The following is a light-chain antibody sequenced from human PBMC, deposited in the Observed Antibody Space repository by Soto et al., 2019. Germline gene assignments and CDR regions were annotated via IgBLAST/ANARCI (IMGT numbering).Light chain of an antibody. CDR1: QSVSSN. Sequence: EIVMTQSPVTLSVSPGERVTLSCRASQSVSSNLAWYQQKPGQAPSLLIYGAFTRATGIPASFSGTGSGTEFTLTISSLQSEDFALYYCQQYNDRPLTFGQGTKVDIK. CDR3: QQYNDRPLT. V-gene: IGKV3-15*01. J-gene: IGKJ1*01. CDR2: GAF.